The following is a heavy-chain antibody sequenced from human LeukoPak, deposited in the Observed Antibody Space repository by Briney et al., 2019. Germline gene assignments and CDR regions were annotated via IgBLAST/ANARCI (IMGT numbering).Heavy chain of an antibody. V-gene: IGHV3-23*01. J-gene: IGHJ4*02. D-gene: IGHD2/OR15-2a*01. CDR1: GFTFSSFA. CDR3: VKGKYFVDY. Sequence: GGSLRLSCAASGFTFSSFAMNWVRQAPGKGLEWVSTTAGSGDTYADSVKGRFTISRDDSKDTLYLQMNSLRVEDTAVYYCVKGKYFVDYWGQGTLVTVS. CDR2: TAGSGDT.